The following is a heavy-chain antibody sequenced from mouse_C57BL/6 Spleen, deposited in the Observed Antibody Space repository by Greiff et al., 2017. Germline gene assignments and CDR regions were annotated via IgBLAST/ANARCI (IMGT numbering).Heavy chain of an antibody. CDR1: GYTFTSYW. J-gene: IGHJ2*01. CDR2: IYPSDSET. V-gene: IGHV1-61*01. CDR3: SRWGDYAFDS. Sequence: QVQLQQPGAELVRPGSSVKLSCKASGYTFTSYWMDWVKQRPGHGLEWIGNIYPSDSETHYNQKFKDKSTLTVDKSSSPAYMQCSSLTSEDSAVYYCSRWGDYAFDSWGQGTTLTVSS. D-gene: IGHD2-4*01.